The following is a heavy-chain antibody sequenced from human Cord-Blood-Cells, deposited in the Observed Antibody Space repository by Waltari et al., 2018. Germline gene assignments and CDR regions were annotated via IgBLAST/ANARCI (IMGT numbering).Heavy chain of an antibody. CDR1: GGTFVSSA. CDR2: IIPILGKA. J-gene: IGHJ3*02. CDR3: ARDPYCSSTSCFGDAFDI. D-gene: IGHD2-2*01. Sequence: QVQLVQSGAEVKKHGSSVKVSCRASGGTFVSSAISWVRQARGQGLEWMGRIIPILGKANYAQKFQGRVTITADKSTSTAYMELSSLRSEDTAVYYCARDPYCSSTSCFGDAFDIWGQGTMVTVSS. V-gene: IGHV1-69*09.